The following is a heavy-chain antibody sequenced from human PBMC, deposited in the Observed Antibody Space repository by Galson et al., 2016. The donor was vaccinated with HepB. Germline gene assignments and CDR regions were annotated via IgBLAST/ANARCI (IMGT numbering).Heavy chain of an antibody. CDR1: GFTFSNAW. CDR3: TTAIGYYGMDS. J-gene: IGHJ6*02. Sequence: SLRLSCAASGFTFSNAWMSWVRQAPGKGLEWVGRVKSKTDGGTTDYAAPAKGRFTISRDDSKNTLYLQMNSLKTADKAVYYCTTAIGYYGMDSWGQGTTVTVSS. V-gene: IGHV3-15*01. CDR2: VKSKTDGGTT.